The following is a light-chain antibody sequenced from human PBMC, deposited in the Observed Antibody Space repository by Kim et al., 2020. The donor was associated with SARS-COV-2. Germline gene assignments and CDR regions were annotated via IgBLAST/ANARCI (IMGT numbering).Light chain of an antibody. CDR1: QSISSC. CDR3: QQTYSTPPFT. CDR2: AAS. J-gene: IGKJ3*01. Sequence: DIQMTKSPSSLSASVGDRVTITCRASQSISSCLNWYQQKPGKAPKLLIYAASSLQSGVPSRFSGSGSGTDFTLTISSLQPEDFATYYCQQTYSTPPFTFGPGTKVDIK. V-gene: IGKV1-39*01.